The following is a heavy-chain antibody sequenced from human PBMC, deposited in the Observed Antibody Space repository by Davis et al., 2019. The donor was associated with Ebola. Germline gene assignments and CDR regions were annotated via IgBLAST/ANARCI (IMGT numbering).Heavy chain of an antibody. CDR2: FRSSGRTS. J-gene: IGHJ4*02. Sequence: PAGSLTLSCAASGFTFISYAVSWVRQAPGKGLEWVSGFRSSGRTSYYADSVEGRFTISRDASKNTLYLQMNSLRTEDMALYYCAKDMRALQGYIDYGYFEYWGQGTLVTVSS. CDR3: AKDMRALQGYIDYGYFEY. D-gene: IGHD4-17*01. CDR1: GFTFISYA. V-gene: IGHV3-23*01.